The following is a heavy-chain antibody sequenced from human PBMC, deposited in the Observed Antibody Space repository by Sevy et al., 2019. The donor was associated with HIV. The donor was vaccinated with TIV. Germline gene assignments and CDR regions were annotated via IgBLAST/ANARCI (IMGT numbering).Heavy chain of an antibody. CDR1: GGSITSLY. CDR2: VYYIGNT. V-gene: IGHV4-59*08. Sequence: SETLSLTCTDSGGSITSLYWGWIRQPPGKGLEWIANVYYIGNTNYSPSLKSRVTISLDTSKNQFSLRLNSVTAADTAMYYCAGENAWGRGYSWGQGTLVTVSS. D-gene: IGHD1-26*01. CDR3: AGENAWGRGYS. J-gene: IGHJ4*02.